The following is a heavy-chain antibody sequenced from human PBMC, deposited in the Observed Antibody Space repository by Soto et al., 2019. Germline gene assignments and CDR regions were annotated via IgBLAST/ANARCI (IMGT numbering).Heavy chain of an antibody. J-gene: IGHJ6*02. Sequence: SETLSLTCAISGGSVSSGVFSWNWIRQSPGQGLEWIGYVSHGGSPHYTPSLESRVTISVDRSTNVISLNLTSVTPADTAVYFCARGHYYYAMDVWGQGTTVTVSS. CDR2: VSHGGSP. CDR1: GGSVSSGVFS. V-gene: IGHV4-30-2*06. CDR3: ARGHYYYAMDV.